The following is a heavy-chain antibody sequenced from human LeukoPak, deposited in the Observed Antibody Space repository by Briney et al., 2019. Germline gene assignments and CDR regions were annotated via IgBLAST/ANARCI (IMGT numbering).Heavy chain of an antibody. J-gene: IGHJ4*02. CDR1: GDSVTNSY. Sequence: SETLSLTCTVSGDSVTNSYWSWIRQPPGKGLEWIGRIYSSGSTNYNPSLKSRVTISLDTSKNQFSLKLSSVTAADTAVYYCARYDYGDYFDYWGQGTLVTVSS. CDR3: ARYDYGDYFDY. V-gene: IGHV4-4*08. CDR2: IYSSGST. D-gene: IGHD4-17*01.